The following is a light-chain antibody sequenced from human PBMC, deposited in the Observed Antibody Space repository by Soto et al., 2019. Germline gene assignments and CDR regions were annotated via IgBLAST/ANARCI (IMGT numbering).Light chain of an antibody. V-gene: IGLV1-44*01. Sequence: QSVLTQPPSVSGALGQGGTISCSGSTSNIGENTVGWFQQLPGTAPKVLIYVTDKRPSGVPDRFSGSKSGTSAYLAISGLQSEDEADYYCAAWDGSLNGHVFGTGTKSPS. CDR2: VTD. J-gene: IGLJ1*01. CDR3: AAWDGSLNGHV. CDR1: TSNIGENT.